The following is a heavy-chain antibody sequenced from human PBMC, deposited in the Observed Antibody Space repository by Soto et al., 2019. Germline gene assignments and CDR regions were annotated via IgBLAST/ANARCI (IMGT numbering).Heavy chain of an antibody. CDR1: GGSFSGYY. Sequence: SETLSLTCAVYGGSFSGYYWSWIRQPPGKGLEWIGEINHSGSTNYNPSLKSRVTISVDTSKNQFSLKLSSVTAADTAVDYCARGWATGTIRYYYGMDVWGQGTTVTVSS. J-gene: IGHJ6*02. V-gene: IGHV4-34*01. CDR2: INHSGST. CDR3: ARGWATGTIRYYYGMDV. D-gene: IGHD1-7*01.